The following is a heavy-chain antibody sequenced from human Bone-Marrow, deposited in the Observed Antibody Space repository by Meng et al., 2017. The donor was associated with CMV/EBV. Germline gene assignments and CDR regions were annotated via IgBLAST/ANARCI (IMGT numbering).Heavy chain of an antibody. CDR3: ARVVADRPMGRRGYYYGMDV. J-gene: IGHJ6*02. D-gene: IGHD5-18*01. CDR1: GYTFTAYY. CDR2: INPNSGGT. Sequence: ASVKVSCKASGYTFTAYYMHWVRQAPGQGLEWMGWINPNSGGTNYAQNFQGRVTMTRDTSISTAYMELSRLRSDDTAVYYCARVVADRPMGRRGYYYGMDVWGQGTAVTVSS. V-gene: IGHV1-2*02.